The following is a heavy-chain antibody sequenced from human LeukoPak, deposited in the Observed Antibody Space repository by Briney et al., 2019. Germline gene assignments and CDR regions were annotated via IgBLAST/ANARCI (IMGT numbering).Heavy chain of an antibody. D-gene: IGHD6-13*01. J-gene: IGHJ4*02. V-gene: IGHV4-39*07. Sequence: PSETLSLTCTVSGGSISSSSYYWGWIRQPPGKGLEWIGRIYTSGSTNYNPSLKSRVTMSVDTSKNQFSLKLSSVTAADTAVYYCARDSSSWYLHFDYWGQGTLVTVSS. CDR3: ARDSSSWYLHFDY. CDR1: GGSISSSSYY. CDR2: IYTSGST.